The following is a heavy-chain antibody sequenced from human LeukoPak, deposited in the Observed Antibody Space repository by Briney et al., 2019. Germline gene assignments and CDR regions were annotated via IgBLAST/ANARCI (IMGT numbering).Heavy chain of an antibody. J-gene: IGHJ5*02. V-gene: IGHV4-61*02. CDR3: ARLRHYGSGSYPMTGNWFDP. CDR1: GGSISSGSYS. Sequence: PSETLSLTCTVSGGSISSGSYSWSWIRQPAGKGLEWIGRIYTSGSTNYNPSLKSRVTISVDTSKNQFSLKLSSVTAADTAVYYCARLRHYGSGSYPMTGNWFDPWGQGTLVSVSS. D-gene: IGHD3-10*01. CDR2: IYTSGST.